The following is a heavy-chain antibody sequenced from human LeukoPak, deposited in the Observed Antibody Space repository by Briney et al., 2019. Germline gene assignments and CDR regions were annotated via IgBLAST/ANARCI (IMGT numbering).Heavy chain of an antibody. Sequence: GGSLRLSCAASGFTFSSHWMNWVRQAPGKGLEWVSYISSSSSTIYYADSVKSRFTISRDNAKNSLYLQMNSLRAEDTAVYYCASRKANYYYYMDVWGKGTTVTVSS. CDR1: GFTFSSHW. CDR2: ISSSSSTI. V-gene: IGHV3-48*01. J-gene: IGHJ6*03. CDR3: ASRKANYYYYMDV.